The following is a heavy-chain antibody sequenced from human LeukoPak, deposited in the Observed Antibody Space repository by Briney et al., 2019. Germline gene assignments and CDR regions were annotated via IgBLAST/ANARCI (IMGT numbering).Heavy chain of an antibody. CDR1: GFSLSTSGVG. CDR3: ALTKYTSTTPGWFDP. Sequence: SGPTLVKPTQTLTLTCTFSGFSLSTSGVGVGWIRQPPGKALEWLALIYWDDDKRYSPSLKSRLSITKDTSNNQVVLTMTNVDPVDTATYYCALTKYTSTTPGWFDPWGQGTLVTVSS. V-gene: IGHV2-5*02. D-gene: IGHD6-19*01. CDR2: IYWDDDK. J-gene: IGHJ5*02.